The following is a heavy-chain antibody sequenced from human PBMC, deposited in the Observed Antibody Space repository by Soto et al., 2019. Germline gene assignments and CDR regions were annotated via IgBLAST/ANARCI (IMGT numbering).Heavy chain of an antibody. V-gene: IGHV3-21*01. Sequence: GGSLRLSCAASGFTFSSYSMNWVRQAPGKGLEWVSSISSSSSYIYYADSVKGRFTISRDNAKNSLYLQMNSLRAEDTAVYYCARGGGGGSGFDYWGQGTLVTVSS. CDR2: ISSSSSYI. D-gene: IGHD2-15*01. CDR1: GFTFSSYS. J-gene: IGHJ4*02. CDR3: ARGGGGGSGFDY.